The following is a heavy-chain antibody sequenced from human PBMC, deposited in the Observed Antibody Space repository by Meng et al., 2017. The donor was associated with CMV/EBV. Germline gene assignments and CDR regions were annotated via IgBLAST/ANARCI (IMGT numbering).Heavy chain of an antibody. Sequence: QVALQELSPGRVKPSQTLSLTCSVSGGSISSGDYYWSWIRQPPGKGLEWIGYIYYSGTTYYNPSLESRVTISVDTSKNQFSLNLSSVTAADTAVYYCARLSGSGTTSTGYHYAFDSWGQGTLVTVSS. CDR2: IYYSGTT. V-gene: IGHV4-30-4*08. D-gene: IGHD3-22*01. CDR1: GGSISSGDYY. CDR3: ARLSGSGTTSTGYHYAFDS. J-gene: IGHJ4*02.